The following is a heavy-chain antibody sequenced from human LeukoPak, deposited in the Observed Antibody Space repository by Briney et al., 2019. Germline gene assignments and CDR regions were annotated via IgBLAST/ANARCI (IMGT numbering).Heavy chain of an antibody. CDR1: GGSISSSSYY. V-gene: IGHV4-39*07. CDR3: AREAFDTVVVPAAIGASDI. D-gene: IGHD2-2*01. CDR2: IYYSGST. Sequence: PSETLSLTCTVSGGSISSSSYYWGWIRQPPGKGLEWIGSIYYSGSTYYNPSLKSRVTISVDTSKNQFSLKLSSVTAADTAVYYCAREAFDTVVVPAAIGASDIWGQGTMVTVSS. J-gene: IGHJ3*02.